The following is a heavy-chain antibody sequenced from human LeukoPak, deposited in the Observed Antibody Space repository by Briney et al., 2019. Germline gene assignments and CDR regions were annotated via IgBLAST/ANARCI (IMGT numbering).Heavy chain of an antibody. D-gene: IGHD4-17*01. V-gene: IGHV3-23*01. CDR3: AKTKGYGDYEWYFDL. Sequence: GGSLRLSCAASGFTFSSYGMSWVRQAPGKGLEWVSAISGSGGSTYYADSVKGRFTISRDNSKNTLYLQMNSLRAEDTAVYYCAKTKGYGDYEWYFDLWGRGTLVTVSS. CDR1: GFTFSSYG. CDR2: ISGSGGST. J-gene: IGHJ2*01.